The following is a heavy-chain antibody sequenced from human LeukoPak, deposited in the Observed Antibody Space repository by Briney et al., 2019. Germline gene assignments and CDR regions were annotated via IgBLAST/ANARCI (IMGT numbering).Heavy chain of an antibody. J-gene: IGHJ4*02. CDR3: ANPWFGELLGSSSY. CDR2: ISGSGGST. Sequence: PGGSLRLSCAASGFTFSSYAMSWVRQAPGKGLEWVSAISGSGGSTYYADSVKGRFTISRDNSKNTLYLQMNSLRAEDTAVYYCANPWFGELLGSSSYWGQGTLVTVSS. D-gene: IGHD3-10*01. V-gene: IGHV3-23*01. CDR1: GFTFSSYA.